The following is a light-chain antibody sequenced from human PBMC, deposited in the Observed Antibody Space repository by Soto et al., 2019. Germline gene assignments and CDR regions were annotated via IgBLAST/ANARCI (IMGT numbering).Light chain of an antibody. J-gene: IGKJ5*01. Sequence: DIVMIQSPDSLSVSLGERATINCKSSQSLLSSSNNKNHLAWYQQRAGQPPKLLIYWASTRESGVPDRISGSGSGTNFTLVISSVQAEDVALYYCQQSYTTPPITFGQGTRLEIK. CDR2: WAS. V-gene: IGKV4-1*01. CDR1: QSLLSSSNNKNH. CDR3: QQSYTTPPIT.